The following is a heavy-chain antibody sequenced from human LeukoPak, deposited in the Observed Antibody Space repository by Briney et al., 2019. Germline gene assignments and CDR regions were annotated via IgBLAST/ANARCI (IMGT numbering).Heavy chain of an antibody. D-gene: IGHD6-19*01. V-gene: IGHV3-23*01. CDR2: ISGSGGST. CDR3: AKDRVTEGTLKWLVRADAFDI. Sequence: GGSLRLSCAASGFTFSSYAMSWVRQAPGKGLEWVSAISGSGGSTYYADSVKGRFTISRDNSKNTLYLQMNSLGAEDTAVYYCAKDRVTEGTLKWLVRADAFDIWGQGTMVTVSS. CDR1: GFTFSSYA. J-gene: IGHJ3*02.